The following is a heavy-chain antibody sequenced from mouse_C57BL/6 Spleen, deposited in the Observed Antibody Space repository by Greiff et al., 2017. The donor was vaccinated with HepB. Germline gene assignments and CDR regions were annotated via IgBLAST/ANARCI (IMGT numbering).Heavy chain of an antibody. Sequence: QVQLQQPGAELVRPGSSVKLSCKASGYTFTSYWMDWVKQRPGQGLEWIGNIYPSDSETHYNQKFKDKATLTVDKSSSTAYMQLSSLTSEDSAVYYCARNYGSSWIAYWGQGTLVTVSA. CDR2: IYPSDSET. CDR1: GYTFTSYW. CDR3: ARNYGSSWIAY. D-gene: IGHD1-1*01. J-gene: IGHJ3*01. V-gene: IGHV1-61*01.